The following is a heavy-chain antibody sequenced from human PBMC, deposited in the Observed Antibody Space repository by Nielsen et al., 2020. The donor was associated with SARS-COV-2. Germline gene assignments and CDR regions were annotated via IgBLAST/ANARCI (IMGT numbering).Heavy chain of an antibody. D-gene: IGHD3-16*02. CDR3: ARDRFTTMITFGGVIALDAFDI. J-gene: IGHJ3*02. CDR1: GFTFGDYA. V-gene: IGHV3-64*01. Sequence: GESLKISCTASGFTFGDYAMHWVRQAPGKGLEYVSAISSNGGSTYYANSVKGRFTISRDNSKNTLYLQMGSLRAEDMAVYYCARDRFTTMITFGGVIALDAFDIWGQGTMVTVSS. CDR2: ISSNGGST.